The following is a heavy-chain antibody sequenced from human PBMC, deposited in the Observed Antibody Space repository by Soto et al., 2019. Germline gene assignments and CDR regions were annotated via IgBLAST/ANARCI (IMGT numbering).Heavy chain of an antibody. D-gene: IGHD3-10*01. CDR1: GGSVTSGDYY. V-gene: IGHV4-31*03. CDR2: IYSRGST. Sequence: QVQLQESGPGLVKPSETLSLTCTVSGGSVTSGDYYWTWIRQHPEKGLEWIGHIYSRGSTYYNPSLKRRVAISVDTSKTQFSLQVTSMPAADTAVYFCARAQGSKRTYSAGQFDLWGQGTLVTVSS. CDR3: ARAQGSKRTYSAGQFDL. J-gene: IGHJ5*02.